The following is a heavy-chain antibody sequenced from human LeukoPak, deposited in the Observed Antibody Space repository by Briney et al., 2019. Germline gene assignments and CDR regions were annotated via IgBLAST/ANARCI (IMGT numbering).Heavy chain of an antibody. CDR3: VREGFDY. CDR2: IWYDGSNK. V-gene: IGHV3-33*01. Sequence: GRSLRLSCAASGFTFSSYGMHWVRQAPGKGLEWVAVIWYDGSNKYYGDSVKGRITISRDNSKNTLYLQMNSLRVEDTALYHYVREGFDYWGHGILVTVSS. CDR1: GFTFSSYG. J-gene: IGHJ4*01.